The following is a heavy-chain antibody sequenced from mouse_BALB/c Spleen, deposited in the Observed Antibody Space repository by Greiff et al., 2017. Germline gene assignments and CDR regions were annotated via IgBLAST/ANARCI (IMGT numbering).Heavy chain of an antibody. D-gene: IGHD2-1*01. Sequence: EVKLVESGAELVKPGASVKLSCTASGFNIKDTYMHWVKQRPEQGLEWIGRIDPANGNTKYDPKFQGKATITADTSSNTAYLQLSSLTSEDTAVYYCARFLYGNYNAMDYWGQGTSVTVSS. CDR2: IDPANGNT. J-gene: IGHJ4*01. CDR1: GFNIKDTY. V-gene: IGHV14-3*02. CDR3: ARFLYGNYNAMDY.